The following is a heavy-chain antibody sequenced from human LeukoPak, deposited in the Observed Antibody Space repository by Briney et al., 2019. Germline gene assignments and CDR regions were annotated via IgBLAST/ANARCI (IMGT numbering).Heavy chain of an antibody. CDR3: ARLFDSSFIA. J-gene: IGHJ5*02. D-gene: IGHD3-22*01. CDR1: GGSISSYY. V-gene: IGHV4-59*08. CDR2: IYYSGST. Sequence: PPETLSLTCTVSGGSISSYYWSWIRQPPGKGLEWIGYIYYSGSTNYNPSLKSRVTISVDTSKNQFSLKLSSVTAADTAVYYCARLFDSSFIAWGQGTLVSVSS.